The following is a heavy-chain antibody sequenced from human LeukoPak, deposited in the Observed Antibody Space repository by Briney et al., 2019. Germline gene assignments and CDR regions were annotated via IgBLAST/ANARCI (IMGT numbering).Heavy chain of an antibody. D-gene: IGHD5-18*01. J-gene: IGHJ6*03. Sequence: GGSLRLSCAASGFTFSSYAMHWVRQAPGKGLEYVSAISSNGGSTYYANSVKGRFTISRDNSKNTLYLQMGSLRAEDMAVYYCARDGGGYSYGTLPFYYYYYMDVWGKGTTVTISS. CDR1: GFTFSSYA. CDR2: ISSNGGST. CDR3: ARDGGGYSYGTLPFYYYYYMDV. V-gene: IGHV3-64*01.